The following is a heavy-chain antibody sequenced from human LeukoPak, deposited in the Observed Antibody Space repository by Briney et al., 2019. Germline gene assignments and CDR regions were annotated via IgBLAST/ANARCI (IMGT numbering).Heavy chain of an antibody. Sequence: PSETLSLTCAVSGGSVNSHFCSWVRHSPGKELEWIGYYYYGGSTLYNPSLSSRVTILVDASKNHFSLRLNSVTGADTGVYYCAIMGSANGNAFDVWGQGTMVTVSP. D-gene: IGHD4/OR15-4a*01. J-gene: IGHJ3*01. CDR3: AIMGSANGNAFDV. V-gene: IGHV4-59*02. CDR2: YYYGGST. CDR1: GGSVNSHF.